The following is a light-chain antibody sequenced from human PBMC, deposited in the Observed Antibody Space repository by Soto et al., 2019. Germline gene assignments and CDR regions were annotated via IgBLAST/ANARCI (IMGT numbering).Light chain of an antibody. CDR2: GAS. J-gene: IGKJ1*01. CDR3: QQYGSTRWT. CDR1: QSVGSSY. Sequence: EIVLTQSPATLSLSPGERASLSCRASQSVGSSYLAWYQQKPGQAPRLLIYGASSRATGVPDRFSGSGSGTDFSLTISRLEPEDFAVYYCQQYGSTRWTFGQGTKVDIK. V-gene: IGKV3-20*01.